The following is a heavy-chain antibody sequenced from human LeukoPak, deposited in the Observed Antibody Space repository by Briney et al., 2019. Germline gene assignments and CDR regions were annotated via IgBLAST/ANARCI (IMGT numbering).Heavy chain of an antibody. V-gene: IGHV4-59*01. CDR2: IYYSGST. CDR3: VRATSYYDILTGYYSFPNLDY. D-gene: IGHD3-9*01. J-gene: IGHJ4*02. CDR1: GGSISSYY. Sequence: SETLSLTCTVSGGSISSYYWSWIWQPPGKGLEWIGYIYYSGSTNYNPSLKSRVTISVDTSKNQFSLKLSSVTAADTAVYYCVRATSYYDILTGYYSFPNLDYWGQGTLVTVSS.